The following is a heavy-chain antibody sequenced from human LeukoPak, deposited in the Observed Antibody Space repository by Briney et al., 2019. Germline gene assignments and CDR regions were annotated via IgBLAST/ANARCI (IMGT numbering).Heavy chain of an antibody. CDR2: ISERGGST. D-gene: IGHD3-10*01. V-gene: IGHV3-23*01. J-gene: IGHJ4*02. CDR3: AKRGVVIRGLLVIGYHQEAYHYDF. Sequence: GGALRLSGVVSGVSFSDYAMTWVGQAPGKGLEWGSLISERGGSTTYEDSVKGRFTISRYTSLNTLYLQMNNLRAEDTAVYFCAKRGVVIRGLLVIGYHQEAYHYDFWGQGVLVTVSS. CDR1: GVSFSDYA.